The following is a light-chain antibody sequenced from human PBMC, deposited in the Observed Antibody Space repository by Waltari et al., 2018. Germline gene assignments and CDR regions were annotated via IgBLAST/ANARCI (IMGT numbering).Light chain of an antibody. J-gene: IGKJ4*01. CDR1: QSVSSY. Sequence: EIVLSQSPATLSLSPVERATLSCRASQSVSSYLAWYQHKPGQAPRLLIYDASNRATGIPARFSGSGSGTDFTLTISSLEPEDFAVYYCQQRSNWLTFGGGTKVEIK. CDR2: DAS. V-gene: IGKV3-11*01. CDR3: QQRSNWLT.